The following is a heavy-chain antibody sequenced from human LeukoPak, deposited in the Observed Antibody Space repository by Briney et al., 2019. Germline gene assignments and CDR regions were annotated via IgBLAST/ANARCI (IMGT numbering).Heavy chain of an antibody. J-gene: IGHJ6*02. V-gene: IGHV1-24*01. CDR2: FDPEDGET. D-gene: IGHD6-13*01. CDR1: GYTLTELS. CDR3: ATDMGAAAGTSYYGMDV. Sequence: ASVKVSCKVSGYTLTELSMHWVRQAPGKGLEWMGGFDPEDGETIYAQKFQGRVTMTEDTSTDTAYMELSSLRSEDTAVYYCATDMGAAAGTSYYGMDVWGQGTTVTVSS.